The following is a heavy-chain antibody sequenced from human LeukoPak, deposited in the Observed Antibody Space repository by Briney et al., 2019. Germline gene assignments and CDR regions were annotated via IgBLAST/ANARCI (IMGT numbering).Heavy chain of an antibody. J-gene: IGHJ5*02. CDR3: ARGAVERYCSGGSCYGWFDP. V-gene: IGHV4-34*01. CDR2: INHSGGT. CDR1: GGSFSGYY. Sequence: SETLSLTCAVYGGSFSGYYWSWIRQPPGKGLEWIGEINHSGGTNYNPSPKRRVTISVDTSKNQFSLNLNSVTATDTAVYYCARGAVERYCSGGSCYGWFDPWGQGTLVTVSS. D-gene: IGHD2-15*01.